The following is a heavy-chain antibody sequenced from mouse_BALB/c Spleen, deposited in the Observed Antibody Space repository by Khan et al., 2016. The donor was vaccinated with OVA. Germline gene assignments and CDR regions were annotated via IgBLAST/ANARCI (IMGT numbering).Heavy chain of an antibody. D-gene: IGHD1-1*01. J-gene: IGHJ2*01. Sequence: EVELVESGPGLVKPSQSLSLTCTVTGYSITSDYAWNWIWQFPGNKLEWMGYIRYSGNTNYNPSLKSRISITRDTSKNQFFLQLISVTTEDTATDYCARVYGGDFDYWGQGTTLTVSS. CDR3: ARVYGGDFDY. CDR1: GYSITSDYA. V-gene: IGHV3-2*02. CDR2: IRYSGNT.